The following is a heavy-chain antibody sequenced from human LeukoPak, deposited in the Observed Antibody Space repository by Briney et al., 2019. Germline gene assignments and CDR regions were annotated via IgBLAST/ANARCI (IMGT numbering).Heavy chain of an antibody. CDR2: ISAYNGNT. V-gene: IGHV1-18*01. CDR3: ASSFWSDYYGSGSYLSAFDI. J-gene: IGHJ3*02. D-gene: IGHD3-10*01. Sequence: ASVKVSCKASGYTFTGYGISWVRQAPGQGLEWMGWISAYNGNTNYAQKLQGRVTMTTDTSTSTAYMELRSLRSDDTAVYYCASSFWSDYYGSGSYLSAFDIWGQGTMVTVSS. CDR1: GYTFTGYG.